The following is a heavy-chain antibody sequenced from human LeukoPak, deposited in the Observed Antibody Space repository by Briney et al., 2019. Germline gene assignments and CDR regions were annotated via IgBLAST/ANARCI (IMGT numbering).Heavy chain of an antibody. CDR1: GYTFTSYD. CDR2: MNPNSGNT. CDR3: ARGNIVGATSDH. J-gene: IGHJ5*02. Sequence: ASVKVSCKASGYTFTSYDINWVRQATGQGLEWMGWMNPNSGNTGYAQKFQGRVTITRNTSISTAYMELSSLRSEDTAVYYCARGNIVGATSDHWGQGTLVTVSS. V-gene: IGHV1-8*03. D-gene: IGHD1-26*01.